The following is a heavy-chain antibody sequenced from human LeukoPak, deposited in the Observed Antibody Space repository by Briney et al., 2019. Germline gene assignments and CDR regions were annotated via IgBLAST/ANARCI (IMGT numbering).Heavy chain of an antibody. CDR3: ARSPNYKGYFDY. D-gene: IGHD3-10*01. CDR1: GFTFSSYE. CDR2: ISSFSSTI. J-gene: IGHJ4*02. V-gene: IGHV3-48*03. Sequence: GGSLRLSCAASGFTFSSYEMNWVRQAPGKGLEWLSYISSFSSTIYYADSVMGRFTISRDNAKNSLYLQMNSLRAEDTAVYYCARSPNYKGYFDYWGQGTLVTVSS.